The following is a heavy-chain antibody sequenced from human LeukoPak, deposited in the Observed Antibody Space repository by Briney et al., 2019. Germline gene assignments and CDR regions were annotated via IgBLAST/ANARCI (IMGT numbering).Heavy chain of an antibody. J-gene: IGHJ4*02. V-gene: IGHV3-11*04. CDR1: GFSFRDRY. CDR2: ISPNSDNI. CDR3: ARDAAMANDY. Sequence: PGGSLRLSCAATGFSFRDRYMSWIRQAPGKGMEWVAYISPNSDNIHYADSVKGRFTISRDNAKNSLFLQVNSLRAEDTAVYYCARDAAMANDYWGQGTPVTVSS. D-gene: IGHD5-18*01.